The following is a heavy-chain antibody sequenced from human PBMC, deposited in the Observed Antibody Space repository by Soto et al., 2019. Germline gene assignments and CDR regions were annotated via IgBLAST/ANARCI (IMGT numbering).Heavy chain of an antibody. J-gene: IGHJ5*02. Sequence: SETLSLTCTVSGGSISSYYWSWIRQPPGKGLEWIGYIYYSGSTNYNPSLKSRVTISVDTSKNQFSLKLSSVTAADMAVYYCARETNYYGSGSYYFRWFDPWGQGTLVTVSS. CDR1: GGSISSYY. CDR2: IYYSGST. V-gene: IGHV4-59*01. D-gene: IGHD3-10*01. CDR3: ARETNYYGSGSYYFRWFDP.